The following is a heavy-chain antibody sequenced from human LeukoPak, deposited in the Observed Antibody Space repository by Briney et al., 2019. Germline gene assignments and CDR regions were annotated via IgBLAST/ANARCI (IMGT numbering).Heavy chain of an antibody. J-gene: IGHJ4*02. CDR2: IYYSGST. D-gene: IGHD1-14*01. CDR1: GDSISSSSYY. CDR3: ARDITGSFDY. Sequence: PSETLSLTCTVSGDSISSSSYYWGWIRQPPGKGLEWIGSIYYSGSTYYNPSLKSRVTISVDTSKNQFSLKLSSVTAADTAVYYCARDITGSFDYWGQGNLVTVSS. V-gene: IGHV4-39*07.